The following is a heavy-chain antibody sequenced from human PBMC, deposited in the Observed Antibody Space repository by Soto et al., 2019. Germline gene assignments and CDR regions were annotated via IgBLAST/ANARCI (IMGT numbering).Heavy chain of an antibody. J-gene: IGHJ4*02. CDR2: IYHSGNT. Sequence: QLQLQESGPGLVKPSETLSLTCTVSGDSITSNYHWGWIRQPPGKGLEWIGSIYHSGNTYHNPSLKGRVTISVDTSKNHLSLNLRSVTAADTAVYYCARHRGPTGPNYWGQGTLVTVSS. CDR1: GDSITSNYH. V-gene: IGHV4-39*01. D-gene: IGHD3-10*01. CDR3: ARHRGPTGPNY.